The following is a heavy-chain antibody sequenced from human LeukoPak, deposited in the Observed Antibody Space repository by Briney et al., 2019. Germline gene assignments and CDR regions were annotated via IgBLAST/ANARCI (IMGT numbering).Heavy chain of an antibody. CDR2: IIPIFGTA. CDR1: GGTFSSYA. J-gene: IGHJ4*02. V-gene: IGHV1-69*05. D-gene: IGHD5-12*01. Sequence: SVKVSCKASGGTFSSYAISWVRQAPGQGLEWMGGIIPIFGTANYAQKFQGGVTITTDESTSTAYMELSSLRSEDTAVYYCASSGRGYSGCDSGFDYWGQGTLVTVSS. CDR3: ASSGRGYSGCDSGFDY.